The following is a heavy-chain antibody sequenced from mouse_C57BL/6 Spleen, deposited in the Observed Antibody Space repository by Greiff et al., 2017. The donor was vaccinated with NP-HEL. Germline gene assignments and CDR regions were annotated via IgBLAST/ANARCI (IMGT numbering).Heavy chain of an antibody. J-gene: IGHJ4*01. D-gene: IGHD2-4*01. V-gene: IGHV1-80*01. CDR3: ARYRDYDGAMDY. Sequence: VQLQQSGAELVKPGASVKISCKASGYAFSSYWMNWVKQRPGKGLEWIGQIYPGDGDTNYNGKFKGKATLTADKSSSTAYMQLSSPTSEDSAVYFCARYRDYDGAMDYWGQGTSVTVSS. CDR2: IYPGDGDT. CDR1: GYAFSSYW.